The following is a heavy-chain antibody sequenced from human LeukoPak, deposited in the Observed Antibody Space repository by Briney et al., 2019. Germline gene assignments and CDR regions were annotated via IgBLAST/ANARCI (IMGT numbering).Heavy chain of an antibody. Sequence: SETLSLTCTVSGGSISSSSYYWGWIRQPPGGGLEWIGSIYYSGSTYYNPSLKSRVTISVDTSKNQFSLKLSSVTAADTAVYYCARFLVDTAMAAYNWFDPWGQGTLVTVSS. J-gene: IGHJ5*02. CDR3: ARFLVDTAMAAYNWFDP. CDR2: IYYSGST. CDR1: GGSISSSSYY. D-gene: IGHD5-18*01. V-gene: IGHV4-39*01.